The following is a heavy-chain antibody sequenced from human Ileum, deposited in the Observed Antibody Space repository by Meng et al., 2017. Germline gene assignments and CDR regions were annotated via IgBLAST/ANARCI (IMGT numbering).Heavy chain of an antibody. CDR1: GGSVSSGSYY. CDR3: AYRLAVAPQDWYFDV. CDR2: IYYSGSA. D-gene: IGHD6-19*01. V-gene: IGHV4-61*01. J-gene: IGHJ2*01. Sequence: RLHASGPGLVRPSDTLSLPGMVSGGSVSSGSYYWSGFRQPPGKGLEWIGYIYYSGSAHYNPSLKSRVTMSVDTSKNQFSLELNSVTTADTAMYYCAYRLAVAPQDWYFDVWGRGTLVTVSS.